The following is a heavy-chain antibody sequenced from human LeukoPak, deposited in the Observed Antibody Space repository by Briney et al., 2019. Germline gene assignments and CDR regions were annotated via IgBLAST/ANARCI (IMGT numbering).Heavy chain of an antibody. Sequence: GGSLRLSCAASGFTFSTYDMHWVRQAPGKGLEWVAIISYEGSDAYYAASVKGRFTISRENSKNTLYLQMNSLRAEDTAVYYCAKEFGEAAFDIWGQGTMVTVSS. CDR1: GFTFSTYD. CDR2: ISYEGSDA. CDR3: AKEFGEAAFDI. V-gene: IGHV3-30*18. J-gene: IGHJ3*02. D-gene: IGHD3-10*01.